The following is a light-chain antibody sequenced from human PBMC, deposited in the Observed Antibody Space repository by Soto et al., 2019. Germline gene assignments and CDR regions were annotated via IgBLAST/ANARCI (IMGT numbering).Light chain of an antibody. CDR2: GVS. Sequence: QSVLTQPASVSGSPGQSITISCSGTRSDIGSYNYVAWYQQFPGKTPKILIYGVSNRPSGVSSRFSGSKSGNTASLTISGLQAEDEADYCCISYTGSSTSYVFGGGTKV. J-gene: IGLJ1*01. CDR1: RSDIGSYNY. V-gene: IGLV2-14*01. CDR3: ISYTGSSTSYV.